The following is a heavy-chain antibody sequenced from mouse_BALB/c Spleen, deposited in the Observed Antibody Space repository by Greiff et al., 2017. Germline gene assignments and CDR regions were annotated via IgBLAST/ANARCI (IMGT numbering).Heavy chain of an antibody. Sequence: QVQLQQSGAELMKPGASVKISCKATGYTFSSYWIEWVKQRPGHGLEWIGEILPGSGSTNYNEKFKGKATFTADTSSNTAYMQLNSLTSEDSAVYYCARFAYAMDYWGQGTSVTVSS. V-gene: IGHV1-9*01. CDR2: ILPGSGST. CDR1: GYTFSSYW. CDR3: ARFAYAMDY. J-gene: IGHJ4*01.